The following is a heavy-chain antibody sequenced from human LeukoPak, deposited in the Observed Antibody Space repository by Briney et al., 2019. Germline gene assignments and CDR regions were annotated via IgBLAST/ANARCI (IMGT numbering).Heavy chain of an antibody. CDR2: INHGGST. D-gene: IGHD3-22*01. CDR1: GGSLSGYW. Sequence: ETLSLTCAVYGGSLSGYWWSWIRQAPGKGLEWIGEINHGGSTNYNPSLKSRVTISVDTSKNQFSLNLNSVTAADTAAYYCARGPSERYYESSGYYYFDYWGQGTLVTVSS. V-gene: IGHV4-34*01. J-gene: IGHJ4*02. CDR3: ARGPSERYYESSGYYYFDY.